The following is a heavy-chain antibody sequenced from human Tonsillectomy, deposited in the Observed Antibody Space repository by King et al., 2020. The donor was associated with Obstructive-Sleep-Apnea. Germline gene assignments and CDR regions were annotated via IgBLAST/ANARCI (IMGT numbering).Heavy chain of an antibody. D-gene: IGHD6-19*01. Sequence: VQLVESGGGVVQPGRSLRLSCAASGFTFSSYAMHWVRQAPGKGLEWVAVISYDGNNKYYADSVKGRFTISRDNSKNTLSLQMNSPRAEDTAVYYCAREKAGLDYWGQGTLVTVSS. CDR1: GFTFSSYA. CDR3: AREKAGLDY. V-gene: IGHV3-30*04. J-gene: IGHJ4*02. CDR2: ISYDGNNK.